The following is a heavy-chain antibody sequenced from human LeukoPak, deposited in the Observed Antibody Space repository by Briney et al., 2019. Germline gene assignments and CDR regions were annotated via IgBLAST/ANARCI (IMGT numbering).Heavy chain of an antibody. Sequence: PSETLSLTCTVSGGSISSYYWSWIRQPAGKGLEWIGRIHTSGSTNYNPSLKSRVTMSVDTSKNQLSLKLSSVTAADTAVYYCASSGAAAGTLDYWGQGTLVTVSS. V-gene: IGHV4-4*07. J-gene: IGHJ4*02. CDR1: GGSISSYY. D-gene: IGHD6-13*01. CDR2: IHTSGST. CDR3: ASSGAAAGTLDY.